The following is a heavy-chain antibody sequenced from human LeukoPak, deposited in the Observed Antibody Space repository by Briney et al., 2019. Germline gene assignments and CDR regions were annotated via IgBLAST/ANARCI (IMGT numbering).Heavy chain of an antibody. CDR1: GYTFTSYY. D-gene: IGHD5-12*01. J-gene: IGHJ4*02. V-gene: IGHV1-2*02. CDR2: INPNSGGT. Sequence: ASVKVSCKASGYTFTSYYMHWVRQAPGQGLEWMGWINPNSGGTNYAQKFQGRVTMTRDTSISTAYMELSRLRSDDTAVYYCARESIVATISFDYWGQGTLVTVSS. CDR3: ARESIVATISFDY.